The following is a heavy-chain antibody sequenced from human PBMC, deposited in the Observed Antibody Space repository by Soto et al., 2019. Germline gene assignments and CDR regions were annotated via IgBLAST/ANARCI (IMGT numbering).Heavy chain of an antibody. CDR2: IYYSGST. CDR1: GGSISSYY. CDR3: ARVLHDYGDYDDYYYYGMDV. V-gene: IGHV4-59*01. D-gene: IGHD4-17*01. Sequence: PSETLCPTCTVSGGSISSYYWSWIRQPPGKGLEWIGYIYYSGSTNYNPSLKSRVTISVDTSKNQFSLKLSSVTAADTAVYYCARVLHDYGDYDDYYYYGMDVWGQGTTVTVSS. J-gene: IGHJ6*02.